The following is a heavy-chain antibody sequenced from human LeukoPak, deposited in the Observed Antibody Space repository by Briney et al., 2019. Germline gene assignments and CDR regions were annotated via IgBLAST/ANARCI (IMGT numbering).Heavy chain of an antibody. V-gene: IGHV3-74*01. CDR1: GFTFSRNW. CDR3: ARQYSGQPRDY. J-gene: IGHJ4*02. CDR2: IKSDGSST. Sequence: GGSLRLSCAASGFTFSRNWMHWVRQAPGKGLVWVSRIKSDGSSTSYADSVKGRFTISRDNAKNTLYLQMNSLRAEDTAVYYCARQYSGQPRDYWGQGTLVTVSS. D-gene: IGHD1-26*01.